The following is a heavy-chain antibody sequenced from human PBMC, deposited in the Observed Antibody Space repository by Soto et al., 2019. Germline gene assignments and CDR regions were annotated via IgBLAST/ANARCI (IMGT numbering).Heavy chain of an antibody. Sequence: QVQLVQSGAEVKKPGSSVKVSCKASGGTFSSYAISWVRQAPGQGLEWMGGIIPIFGTANYAQKFQGRVTITADESTSTAYMELSSLRSKDTAVYYCARSIVVVPAAIVAFDIWGQGTMVTVSS. CDR1: GGTFSSYA. CDR2: IIPIFGTA. CDR3: ARSIVVVPAAIVAFDI. V-gene: IGHV1-69*01. J-gene: IGHJ3*02. D-gene: IGHD2-2*01.